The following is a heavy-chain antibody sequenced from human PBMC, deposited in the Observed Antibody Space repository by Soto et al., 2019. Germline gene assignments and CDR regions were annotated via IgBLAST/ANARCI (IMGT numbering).Heavy chain of an antibody. Sequence: QLQLQESGPGLVKPSETLSLTCTVSGGSISSSSYYWGWIRQPPGKGLEWIGSIYYSGSTYYNPSLKSRVTISVDTSKNQFSLKLSSVTAADTAVYYCARHDAPGGIFDYWGQGTLVTVSS. CDR1: GGSISSSSYY. D-gene: IGHD3-10*01. J-gene: IGHJ4*02. CDR2: IYYSGST. V-gene: IGHV4-39*01. CDR3: ARHDAPGGIFDY.